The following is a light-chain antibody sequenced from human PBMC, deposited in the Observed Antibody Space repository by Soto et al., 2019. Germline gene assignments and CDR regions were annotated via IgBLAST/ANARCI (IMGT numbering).Light chain of an antibody. V-gene: IGKV3-11*01. Sequence: EIVLTQSPATLSLSPGESATLTCRASQSIITYLAWYQQKPGQAPRLLRYEASNRATGVPPRFSCSGSGTDFTLTISSLEPEDFAAYYCQQETFGQGTKV. CDR1: QSIITY. J-gene: IGKJ1*01. CDR3: QQET. CDR2: EAS.